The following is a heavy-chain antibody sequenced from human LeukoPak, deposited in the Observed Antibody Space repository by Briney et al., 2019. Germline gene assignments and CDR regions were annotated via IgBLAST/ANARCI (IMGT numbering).Heavy chain of an antibody. CDR2: IYHSGST. CDR1: GDSVSSGYY. Sequence: PSETLSLTCAVSGDSVSSGYYWGWIRQPPGKGLEWIGSIYHSGSTYYNPSLKSRVTISVDTSKNQFSLRLRSVTAADTAVYYCASDSSGYYYFLYWGQGTLVTVSS. J-gene: IGHJ4*02. V-gene: IGHV4-38-2*01. D-gene: IGHD3-22*01. CDR3: ASDSSGYYYFLY.